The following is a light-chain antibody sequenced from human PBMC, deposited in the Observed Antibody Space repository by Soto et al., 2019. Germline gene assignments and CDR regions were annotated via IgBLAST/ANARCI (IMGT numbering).Light chain of an antibody. CDR3: QQTYSTPYT. Sequence: IQMTQSPSSLSASVGDRVTITCRASQRITTYLNWYQQKPGKAPKLLISTAGTLQGGVPSRFIGSGSGTDFTLTSTALRPEDFATYFCQQTYSTPYTFGLGTKLEIK. J-gene: IGKJ2*01. CDR2: TAG. V-gene: IGKV1-39*01. CDR1: QRITTY.